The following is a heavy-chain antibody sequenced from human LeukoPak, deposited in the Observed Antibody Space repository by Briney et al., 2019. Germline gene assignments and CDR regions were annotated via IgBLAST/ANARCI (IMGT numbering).Heavy chain of an antibody. Sequence: SETLSLTCTVSGGSVSSSRSYWGWIRQSPVKGLEWIGSFYFSGSTYYNPSLKSRVNISVDTSKNQFSLKLSSVTAADTAVYYCATPNGFGYGFCDSWGQGTLVTVSS. J-gene: IGHJ4*02. CDR3: ATPNGFGYGFCDS. CDR1: GGSVSSSRSY. CDR2: FYFSGST. D-gene: IGHD5-18*01. V-gene: IGHV4-39*01.